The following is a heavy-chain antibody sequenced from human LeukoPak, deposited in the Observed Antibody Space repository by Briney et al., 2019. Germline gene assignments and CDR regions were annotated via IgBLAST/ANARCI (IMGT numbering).Heavy chain of an antibody. D-gene: IGHD4-17*01. J-gene: IGHJ4*02. CDR3: ASVGGGLRLKGDDYGDPGDY. CDR1: GYTFTGYY. Sequence: ASVKVTCKASGYTFTGYYMHWVRQAPGQGLEWMGWINPNSGGTNYAQKFQGRVTMTRDTSISTAYMELSRLRSDDTAVYCCASVGGGLRLKGDDYGDPGDYWGQGTLVTVSS. V-gene: IGHV1-2*02. CDR2: INPNSGGT.